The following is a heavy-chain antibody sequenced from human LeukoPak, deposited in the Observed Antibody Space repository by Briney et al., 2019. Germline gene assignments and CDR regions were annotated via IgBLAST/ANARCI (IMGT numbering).Heavy chain of an antibody. CDR1: GYTFTSYA. J-gene: IGHJ2*01. CDR2: INAGNGNT. CDR3: ARVRIAAAAKDWYFDL. V-gene: IGHV1-3*01. Sequence: ASVKVSCKASGYTFTSYAMRWVRQAPGQRLEWMGWINAGNGNTKYPQKFQGRVTITRDTSASTAYMELSSLRSEDTAVYYCARVRIAAAAKDWYFDLWGRGTLVTVSS. D-gene: IGHD6-13*01.